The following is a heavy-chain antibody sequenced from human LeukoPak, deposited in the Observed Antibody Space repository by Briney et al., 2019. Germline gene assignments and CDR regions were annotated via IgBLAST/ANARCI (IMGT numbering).Heavy chain of an antibody. CDR1: GFTFSSYA. CDR2: ISGSGGST. D-gene: IGHD3-22*01. Sequence: GGSLRLSCAASGFTFSSYAMSWVGQAPGKGLEWVSAISGSGGSTYYADSVKGRFTISRDNSKNTLYLQMNSLRAEDTAVYYCAFRGRVTMIVETFDYWGQGTLVTVSS. J-gene: IGHJ4*02. V-gene: IGHV3-23*01. CDR3: AFRGRVTMIVETFDY.